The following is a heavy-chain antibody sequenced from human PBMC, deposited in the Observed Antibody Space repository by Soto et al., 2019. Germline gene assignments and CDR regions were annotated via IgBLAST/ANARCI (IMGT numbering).Heavy chain of an antibody. CDR2: INAGDDNT. CDR3: ARESGYPIDF. V-gene: IGHV1-3*01. D-gene: IGHD3-22*01. CDR1: GYTFTNYV. Sequence: KDPGASVKVSCKASGYTFTNYVMHWVRQAPGQRLEWMGSINAGDDNTKYSQKFPGRVTITTDTSASTAYMELSSLRSEDTAVYYCARESGYPIDFSGQGTLVTVSS. J-gene: IGHJ4*02.